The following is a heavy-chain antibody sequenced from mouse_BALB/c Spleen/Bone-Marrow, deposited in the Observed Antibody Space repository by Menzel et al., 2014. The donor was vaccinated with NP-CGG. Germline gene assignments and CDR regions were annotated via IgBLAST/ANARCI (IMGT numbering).Heavy chain of an antibody. Sequence: EVQLQESGAELVKPGASVKLSCTASGFNIKDTYMHWVKQRPEQGLEWIGRIDPANGNTKYDPKFQGKATITADTSSNTAFLELRSLTSGDPAVYFRAKRELGRAWFSLWGQGTL. CDR1: GFNIKDTY. CDR3: AKRELGRAWFSL. CDR2: IDPANGNT. J-gene: IGHJ3*01. D-gene: IGHD4-1*01. V-gene: IGHV14-3*02.